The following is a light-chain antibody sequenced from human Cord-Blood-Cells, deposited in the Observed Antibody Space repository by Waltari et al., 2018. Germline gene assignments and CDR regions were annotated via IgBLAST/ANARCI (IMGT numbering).Light chain of an antibody. V-gene: IGLV3-21*03. J-gene: IGLJ2*01. CDR2: DDS. Sequence: SYVLTQPPSVSVAPGKTARITCGGNNIGRKSVHWYQQKPGQAPVLVVYDDSDRRSGIPERFSGSNSGNTATLSISRVEAGDEADYYWGVWDSSSDHVVFGGGTKLTVL. CDR1: NIGRKS. CDR3: GVWDSSSDHVV.